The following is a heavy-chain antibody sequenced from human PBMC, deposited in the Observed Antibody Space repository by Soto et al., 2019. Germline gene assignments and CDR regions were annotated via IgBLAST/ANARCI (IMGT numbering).Heavy chain of an antibody. Sequence: PGGSLRLSCTASGFTFSSYWMSWVRQAPGKGLEWVANIKQDGTEKYYVDSVKGRFTVSGDNAKNSLYLQMNSLRAEDTSVYYCARIYYDSSGSPLDYWGQGTLVTVSS. D-gene: IGHD3-22*01. V-gene: IGHV3-7*01. J-gene: IGHJ4*02. CDR3: ARIYYDSSGSPLDY. CDR1: GFTFSSYW. CDR2: IKQDGTEK.